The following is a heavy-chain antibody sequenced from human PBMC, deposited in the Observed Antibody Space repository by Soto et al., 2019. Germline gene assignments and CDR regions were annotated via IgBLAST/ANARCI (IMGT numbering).Heavy chain of an antibody. V-gene: IGHV3-23*01. CDR2: ISGSGGST. Sequence: GGSLRLSCAASGFTFSSYAMSWVRQAPGKGLEWVSAISGSGGSTNYADSVKGRFTISRDNSKNKQYMQMNSLRAEDTAVYFCAKGGPGDYIWGSYRYPLFDYWGQGTLVTVSS. CDR3: AKGGPGDYIWGSYRYPLFDY. J-gene: IGHJ4*02. CDR1: GFTFSSYA. D-gene: IGHD3-16*02.